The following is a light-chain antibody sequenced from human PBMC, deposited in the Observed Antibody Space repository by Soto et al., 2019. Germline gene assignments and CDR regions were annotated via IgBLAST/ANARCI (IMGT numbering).Light chain of an antibody. CDR1: QSLKKPF. CDR3: QQYFTAPQT. V-gene: IGKV3-20*01. Sequence: TQSPSTLSASVGDRVTITCRASQSLKKPFLAWYQQRPGQAPRLLIYGASSRATGIPDRFSGGGSGTDFTLTISRLEPEDFAVYYCQQYFTAPQTFGQGTKVEI. CDR2: GAS. J-gene: IGKJ1*01.